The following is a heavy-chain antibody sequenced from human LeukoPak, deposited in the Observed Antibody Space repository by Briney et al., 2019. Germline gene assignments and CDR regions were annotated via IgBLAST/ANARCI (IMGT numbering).Heavy chain of an antibody. V-gene: IGHV4-4*07. CDR3: ARVVLRFGDITVATGGLANWFDP. CDR1: GGSISSYY. Sequence: SETLSLTCTVSGGSISSYYWSWIRQPAGKGLEWIGRIYTSGSTNYNPSLKSRVTMSVDTSKNQFSLKLSSVTAADTAVYYCARVVLRFGDITVATGGLANWFDPWGQGTLVTVSS. D-gene: IGHD3-10*01. J-gene: IGHJ5*02. CDR2: IYTSGST.